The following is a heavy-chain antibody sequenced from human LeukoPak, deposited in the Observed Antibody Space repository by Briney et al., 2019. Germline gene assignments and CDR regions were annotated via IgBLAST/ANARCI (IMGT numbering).Heavy chain of an antibody. CDR1: GFSFDDYA. D-gene: IGHD3-16*01. V-gene: IGHV3-9*01. CDR3: EKRKAGGYALDI. CDR2: ISWGSVSI. J-gene: IGHJ3*02. Sequence: GGSLRPSCAALGFSFDDYAMYWVRQAPGKGLEWVSGISWGSVSIGYADSVKGRFTISRDNAKNSLYLQMNSLKAEDTALYYCEKRKAGGYALDIWGQGTMVTVSS.